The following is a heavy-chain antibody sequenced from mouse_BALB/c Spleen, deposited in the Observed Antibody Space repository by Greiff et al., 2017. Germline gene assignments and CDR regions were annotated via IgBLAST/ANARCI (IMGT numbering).Heavy chain of an antibody. V-gene: IGHV1S126*01. CDR1: GYSFTSYW. Sequence: VQLQQSGPQLVRPGASVKISCKASGYSFTSYWMHWVKQRPGQGLEWIGMIDPSDSETRLNQKFKDKATLTVDKSSSTAYMQLSSPTSEDSAVYYCARGMYGNYEGFAYWGQGTLVTVSA. CDR2: IDPSDSET. D-gene: IGHD2-10*02. CDR3: ARGMYGNYEGFAY. J-gene: IGHJ3*01.